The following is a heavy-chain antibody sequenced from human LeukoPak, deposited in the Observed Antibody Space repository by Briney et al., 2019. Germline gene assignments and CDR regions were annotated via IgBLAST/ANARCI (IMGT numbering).Heavy chain of an antibody. Sequence: SETLSLTCAVYGGSFSGCYWSWIRQPPGKGLEWIGEINHSGSTNYNPSLKSRVTISVDTSKNQFSLKLSSVTAADTAVYYCARGNVLRFLEWKGTFDYWGQGTLVTVSS. CDR2: INHSGST. CDR1: GGSFSGCY. CDR3: ARGNVLRFLEWKGTFDY. J-gene: IGHJ4*02. D-gene: IGHD3-3*01. V-gene: IGHV4-34*01.